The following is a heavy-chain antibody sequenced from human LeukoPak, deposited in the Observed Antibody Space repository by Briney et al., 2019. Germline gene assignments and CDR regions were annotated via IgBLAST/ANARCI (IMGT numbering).Heavy chain of an antibody. CDR2: IYYSGST. CDR3: ARLRYPLAAYYYYGMDV. D-gene: IGHD6-6*01. V-gene: IGHV4-59*08. CDR1: GGSISSYY. Sequence: SETLSLTCTVSGGSISSYYWSWIRQPPGKGLEWIGYIYYSGSTNYNPSLKSRVTISVDTSKNQFSLKLSSVTAADTAVYYCARLRYPLAAYYYYGMDVWGQGTTVTVSS. J-gene: IGHJ6*02.